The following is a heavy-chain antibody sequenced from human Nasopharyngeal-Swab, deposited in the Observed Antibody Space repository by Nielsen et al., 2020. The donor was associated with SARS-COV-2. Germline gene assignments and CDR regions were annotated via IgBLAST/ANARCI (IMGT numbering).Heavy chain of an antibody. J-gene: IGHJ4*02. D-gene: IGHD3-22*01. Sequence: GESLKISCAASGFTFSNFAMSWVRQAPGKGLEWVSVIVGNGATTYYTASVKGRFTISRDNYRNTLYLQMNSPRADDTAVYYCAKDGTIGYSHFDDWGQGTLVTVSS. CDR3: AKDGTIGYSHFDD. V-gene: IGHV3-23*01. CDR2: IVGNGATT. CDR1: GFTFSNFA.